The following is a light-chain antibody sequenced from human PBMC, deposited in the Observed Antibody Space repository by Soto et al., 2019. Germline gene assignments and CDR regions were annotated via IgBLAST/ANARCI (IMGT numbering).Light chain of an antibody. CDR2: AAS. J-gene: IGKJ1*01. V-gene: IGKV1-16*01. Sequence: DIQMTQTQSSLSASVRDRVTITCQASQDISNHLNWYQQKPGKAPKLLIYAASTLQSGVPSRFSGSGSGTEFTLTISSLQPDDFATYYCQHYNSYSEAFGQGTKVAIK. CDR1: QDISNH. CDR3: QHYNSYSEA.